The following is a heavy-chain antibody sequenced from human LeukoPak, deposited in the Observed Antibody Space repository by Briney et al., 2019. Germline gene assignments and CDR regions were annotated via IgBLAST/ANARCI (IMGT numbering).Heavy chain of an antibody. CDR1: GFTFSGYG. V-gene: IGHV3-33*01. CDR2: ISVDGSDK. Sequence: GGSLRLSCAASGFTFSGYGMNWVRQAPGKGLEWVAVISVDGSDKYYADSVKGRFTTSRDNSNNTLYLQMNSLRVEDTAMYYCARGSFFSTARWFDPWGQGTLVTVSS. D-gene: IGHD3/OR15-3a*01. J-gene: IGHJ5*02. CDR3: ARGSFFSTARWFDP.